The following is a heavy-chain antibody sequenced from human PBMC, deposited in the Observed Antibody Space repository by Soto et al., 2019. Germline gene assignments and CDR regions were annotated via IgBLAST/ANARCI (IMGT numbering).Heavy chain of an antibody. Sequence: PGGSLRLSCAASGFTFSSYAMSWVRQAPGKGLEWVSAISGSGGSTYYADSVKGRFTISRDNSKNTLYLQMNSLRAEDTAVYYCAKDGVGQWLVPLDYWGQGTLVTVSS. J-gene: IGHJ4*02. D-gene: IGHD6-19*01. CDR3: AKDGVGQWLVPLDY. V-gene: IGHV3-23*01. CDR1: GFTFSSYA. CDR2: ISGSGGST.